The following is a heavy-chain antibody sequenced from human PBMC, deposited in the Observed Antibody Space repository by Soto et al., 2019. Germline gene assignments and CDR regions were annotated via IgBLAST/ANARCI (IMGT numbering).Heavy chain of an antibody. D-gene: IGHD2-21*01. Sequence: SETLSLTCAVYGGSFSGYYWSWIRQPPLNGLEWIGEINHSGSTNYNPSLKSRVTISVDTSKNQFSLKLSSVTAADTAVYYCARDVGVTTIYYYYGMDVWGQGTTVTVSS. V-gene: IGHV4-34*01. CDR1: GGSFSGYY. CDR3: ARDVGVTTIYYYYGMDV. J-gene: IGHJ6*02. CDR2: INHSGST.